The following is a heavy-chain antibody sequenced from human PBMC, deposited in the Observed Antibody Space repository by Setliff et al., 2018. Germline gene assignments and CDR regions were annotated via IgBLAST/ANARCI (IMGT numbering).Heavy chain of an antibody. CDR2: IDTSGST. Sequence: KPSETLSLTCNVSGGSISNYYWSWIRQSPGKGLEWIGYIDTSGSTSHNPSLKGRVIILKDTSYSQISLILNYVTAADTAVYYCAREPTHTGHYYLDLWGKGTTVTVSS. J-gene: IGHJ6*03. V-gene: IGHV4-4*09. CDR1: GGSISNYY. D-gene: IGHD2-15*01. CDR3: AREPTHTGHYYLDL.